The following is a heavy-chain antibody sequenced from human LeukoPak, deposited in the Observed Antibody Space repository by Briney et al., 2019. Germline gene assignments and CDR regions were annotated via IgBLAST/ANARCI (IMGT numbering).Heavy chain of an antibody. V-gene: IGHV3-30*04. Sequence: GGSLRLSCAASGFTFSSYAMHWVRQAPRKGLEWVALISYDESNTFYADSVKGRFTISRDNSKNTVYLLMNSLRTEDTAVYYCGRSRRINASLYYYMDVWGKGTTVTVSS. CDR2: ISYDESNT. CDR1: GFTFSSYA. J-gene: IGHJ6*03. D-gene: IGHD2-15*01. CDR3: GRSRRINASLYYYMDV.